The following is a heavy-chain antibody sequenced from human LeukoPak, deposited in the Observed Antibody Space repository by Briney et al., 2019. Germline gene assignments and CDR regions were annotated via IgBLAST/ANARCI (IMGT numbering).Heavy chain of an antibody. CDR1: GFSFSNYA. D-gene: IGHD2-2*01. CDR3: AKDYCSTTSCRFDY. V-gene: IGHV3-23*01. J-gene: IGHJ4*02. Sequence: PGGSLRLSCAASGFSFSNYAMSWVRQAPGKGLERVSLISGSGDSTHYADSVKGRFTISRDKSKNTLYLQMDSLRAEDTALYYCAKDYCSTTSCRFDYWGQGTLVTVSS. CDR2: ISGSGDST.